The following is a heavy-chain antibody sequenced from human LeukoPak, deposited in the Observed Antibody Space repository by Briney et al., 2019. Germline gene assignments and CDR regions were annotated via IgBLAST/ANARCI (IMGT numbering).Heavy chain of an antibody. CDR3: ARHSPYHSQYFDY. CDR1: GFTFRRFG. Sequence: GSLRLSCAASGFTFRRFGMSWVRQPPGKGLEWIGEVNHSGNTDYNPSLKSRVTISVDTSKNQFSLKLRSVTAADTAVYYCARHSPYHSQYFDYWGQGTLVTVSS. V-gene: IGHV4-34*01. CDR2: VNHSGNT. J-gene: IGHJ4*02. D-gene: IGHD2-15*01.